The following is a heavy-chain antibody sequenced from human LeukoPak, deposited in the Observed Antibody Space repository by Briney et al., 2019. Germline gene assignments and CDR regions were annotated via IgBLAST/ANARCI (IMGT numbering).Heavy chain of an antibody. J-gene: IGHJ4*02. V-gene: IGHV1-2*04. CDR2: INPNSGGT. CDR3: ARYSSSSRKGLDY. CDR1: GYTFTGYY. D-gene: IGHD6-6*01. Sequence: ASVKVSCKASGYTFTGYYMHWVRQAPGQGLEWMGWINPNSGGTNYAQKFQGWVTMTRDTSISTAYMELSRLRSEDTAVYYCARYSSSSRKGLDYWGQGTLVTVSS.